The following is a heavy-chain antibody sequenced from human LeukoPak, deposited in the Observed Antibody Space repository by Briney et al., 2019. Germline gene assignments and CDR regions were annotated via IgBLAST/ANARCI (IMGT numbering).Heavy chain of an antibody. CDR3: AKGGLTTPLHY. V-gene: IGHV3-23*01. Sequence: GGSLRLSCAASAFPFSTYVMSWVRQAPGGGLEWISSISGDGARTYYTNSVKGRFTISRDNPKNTLFLQVNSLRDEDTAVYYCAKGGLTTPLHYWGQGTLVTVSS. D-gene: IGHD1-14*01. J-gene: IGHJ4*02. CDR1: AFPFSTYV. CDR2: ISGDGART.